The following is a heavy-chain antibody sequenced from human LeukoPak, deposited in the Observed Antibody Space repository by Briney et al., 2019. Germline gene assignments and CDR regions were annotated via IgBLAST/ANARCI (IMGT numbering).Heavy chain of an antibody. CDR2: IRHHGSDQ. V-gene: IGHV3-30*02. J-gene: IGHJ4*02. CDR1: GFTFSRHG. D-gene: IGHD3-9*01. Sequence: GGSLRLSCGASGFTFSRHGMHWVRQAPGKGLEWVAYIRHHGSDQYYADSVKGRFTISRDNSKNTLSLEMNSLRPEDTAMYYCARDFEWSFDYWGQGTLLTVSS. CDR3: ARDFEWSFDY.